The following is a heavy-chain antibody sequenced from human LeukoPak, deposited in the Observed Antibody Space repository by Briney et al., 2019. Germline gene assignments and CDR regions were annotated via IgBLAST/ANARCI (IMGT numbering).Heavy chain of an antibody. CDR3: ARSAGYCTDSVCYAFNWFDL. CDR2: IYPDDSDA. D-gene: IGHD2-8*02. CDR1: GQTFKNSW. V-gene: IGHV5-51*01. J-gene: IGHJ5*02. Sequence: GESLKISCNGSGQTFKNSWIAWVRQKPGKGLGWIGVIYPDDSDARYSPSFQGQVTISVDKSISTAYLQWSSLEASDTAMYYCARSAGYCTDSVCYAFNWFDLWGQGTLVTVSS.